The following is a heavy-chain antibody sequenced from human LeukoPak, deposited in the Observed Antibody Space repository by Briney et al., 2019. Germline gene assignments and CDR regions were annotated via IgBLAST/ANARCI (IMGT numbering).Heavy chain of an antibody. CDR2: INPNSGGT. D-gene: IGHD3-10*01. J-gene: IGHJ6*03. CDR1: GGIFNTFA. Sequence: ASVKVSCKASGGIFNTFAISWVRQAPGQGLEWMGWINPNSGGTNYAQKFQGRVTMTRDTSTSTVYMELSSLRSEDTAVYYCARADSGSGSYSSYYYMDVWGKGTTVTVSS. CDR3: ARADSGSGSYSSYYYMDV. V-gene: IGHV1-2*02.